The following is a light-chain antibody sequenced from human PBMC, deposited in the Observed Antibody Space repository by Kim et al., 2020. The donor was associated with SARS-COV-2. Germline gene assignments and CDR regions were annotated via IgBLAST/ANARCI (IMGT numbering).Light chain of an antibody. Sequence: GKQVTISGTRSRGSIARNHVQCYQQRPGSAPTTVIYEDNQRPSGVPDRFSGSIDSSSNSASLTISGLKTEDEADYYCQSYDSSTVVFGGGTQLTVL. J-gene: IGLJ2*01. CDR1: RGSIARNH. V-gene: IGLV6-57*03. CDR2: EDN. CDR3: QSYDSSTVV.